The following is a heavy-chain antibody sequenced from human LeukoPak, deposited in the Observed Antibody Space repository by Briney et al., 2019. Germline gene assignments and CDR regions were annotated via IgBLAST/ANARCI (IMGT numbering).Heavy chain of an antibody. CDR3: ARLGGRPCGSYYSPSVPFDY. CDR2: IHQSRSN. J-gene: IGHJ4*02. V-gene: IGHV4-38-2*02. D-gene: IGHD1-26*01. Sequence: SETLSLTCTVSNDSISSDYHWCCSQQPPGKVLGLIGSIHQSRSNYYTPSLMGRVTISVNTPKNQFSMKLTFMTAADTACYCCARLGGRPCGSYYSPSVPFDYWGQGTLVTVSS. CDR1: NDSISSDYH.